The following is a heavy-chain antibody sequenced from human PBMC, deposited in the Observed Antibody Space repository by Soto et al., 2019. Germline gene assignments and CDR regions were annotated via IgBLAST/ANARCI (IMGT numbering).Heavy chain of an antibody. V-gene: IGHV3-30*18. J-gene: IGHJ4*02. D-gene: IGHD1-7*01. Sequence: LRLSCAASGFTFSGYGMHWVRQAPGKGLEWVAVISFDGSNKKHSDSVRGRFTISRDNSKNTLFLQMNSLRAADTALYYCAKDGGKTGTTDYWGQGTLVTVSS. CDR1: GFTFSGYG. CDR2: ISFDGSNK. CDR3: AKDGGKTGTTDY.